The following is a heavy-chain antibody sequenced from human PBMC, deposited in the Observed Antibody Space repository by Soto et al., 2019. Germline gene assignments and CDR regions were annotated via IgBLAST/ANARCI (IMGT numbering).Heavy chain of an antibody. V-gene: IGHV1-69*13. D-gene: IGHD2-8*01. CDR2: IIPIFGTA. CDR3: ARVSGRDGYNGVEY. J-gene: IGHJ4*02. CDR1: GGTFSSYA. Sequence: SVKVSCKASGGTFSSYAISWVRHAPGQGLEWMGGIIPIFGTANYAQKFQGRVTITADESTSTAYMELSSLRSEDTAVYYCARVSGRDGYNGVEYSGQRPLVTVST.